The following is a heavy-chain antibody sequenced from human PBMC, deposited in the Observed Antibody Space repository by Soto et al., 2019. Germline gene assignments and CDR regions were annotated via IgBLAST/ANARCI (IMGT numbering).Heavy chain of an antibody. Sequence: GGSLRLSCAASGFTFSSYWMSWVRQAPGKGLEWVANIKQDGSEKYFVDSVKGRFTISRDNAKNSLYLQMNSLRAEDTAVYYFARLYYDFWSGYYYYYMDVWGKGTTVTVSS. CDR2: IKQDGSEK. CDR1: GFTFSSYW. V-gene: IGHV3-7*01. CDR3: ARLYYDFWSGYYYYYMDV. J-gene: IGHJ6*03. D-gene: IGHD3-3*01.